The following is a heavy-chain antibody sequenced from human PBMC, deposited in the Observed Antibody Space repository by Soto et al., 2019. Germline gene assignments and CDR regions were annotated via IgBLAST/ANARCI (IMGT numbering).Heavy chain of an antibody. J-gene: IGHJ5*02. CDR2: MYYSGST. D-gene: IGHD6-25*01. V-gene: IGHV4-31*03. CDR3: ARDQLSSGLYVWFDP. Sequence: ASETLSLTCTVSGGSISSGGYYWSWIRQHPGKGLEWIGYMYYSGSTYYNPSLKSRITISVDTSKKKFSLKLSSVTAADTAVYYCARDQLSSGLYVWFDPWGQGTPVTVSS. CDR1: GGSISSGGYY.